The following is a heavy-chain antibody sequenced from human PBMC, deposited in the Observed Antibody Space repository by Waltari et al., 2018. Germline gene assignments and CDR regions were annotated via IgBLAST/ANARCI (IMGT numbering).Heavy chain of an antibody. D-gene: IGHD6-13*01. CDR1: GFTFSSYW. J-gene: IGHJ5*02. Sequence: EVQLVESGGGLVQPGGSLRLSCAASGFTFSSYWMSWVRKAPGKGLEWVANIKQDGSEKYYVDSVKGRFTISRDNAKNSLYLQMNSLRAEDTAVYYCARGGSSWYGWFDPWGQGTLVTVSS. V-gene: IGHV3-7*01. CDR3: ARGGSSWYGWFDP. CDR2: IKQDGSEK.